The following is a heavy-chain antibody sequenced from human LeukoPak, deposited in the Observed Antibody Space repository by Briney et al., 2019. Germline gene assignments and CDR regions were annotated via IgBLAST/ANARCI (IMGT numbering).Heavy chain of an antibody. CDR1: DDSITSSDHF. CDR3: ARHGATMIVVEN. D-gene: IGHD3-22*01. V-gene: IGHV4-39*01. Sequence: SETLSLTCSVSDDSITSSDHFWGWIRRPPGKGLEWIGSVYYSGNTYSNPSLRCRVSISVDTSKNQFSLKLASVTAADTAVYFCARHGATMIVVENWGQGTLVTVSS. J-gene: IGHJ4*02. CDR2: VYYSGNT.